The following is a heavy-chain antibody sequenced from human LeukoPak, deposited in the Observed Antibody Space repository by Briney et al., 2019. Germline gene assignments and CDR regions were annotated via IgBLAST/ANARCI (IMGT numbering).Heavy chain of an antibody. Sequence: ASVKVSCKASGYTFTSYDTNWVRQATGQGLEWMGWMNPNSGNTGYAQKFQGRVTMTRNTSISTAYMELSSLRSEDTAVYYCARGYCSGGSCYSSYYYYGMDVWGQGTTVTVSS. J-gene: IGHJ6*02. D-gene: IGHD2-15*01. CDR3: ARGYCSGGSCYSSYYYYGMDV. CDR1: GYTFTSYD. V-gene: IGHV1-8*01. CDR2: MNPNSGNT.